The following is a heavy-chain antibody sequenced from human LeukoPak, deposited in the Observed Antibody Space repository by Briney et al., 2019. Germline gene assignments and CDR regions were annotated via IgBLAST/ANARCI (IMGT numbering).Heavy chain of an antibody. CDR3: AGPYSSSSMDV. V-gene: IGHV4-39*01. CDR2: IYYSGST. J-gene: IGHJ6*02. Sequence: SETLSLTCTVSGGSISSSSYCWGWIRQPPGKGLEWIGSIYYSGSTYYNPSLKSRVTISVDTSKNQFSLKLSSVTAADTAVYYCAGPYSSSSMDVWGQGTTVTVSS. D-gene: IGHD6-6*01. CDR1: GGSISSSSYC.